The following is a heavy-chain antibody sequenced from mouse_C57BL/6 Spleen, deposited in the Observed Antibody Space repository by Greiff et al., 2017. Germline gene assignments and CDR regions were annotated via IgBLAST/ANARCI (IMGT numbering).Heavy chain of an antibody. CDR2: IYPGSGST. CDR3: ARRDWDGPAMDY. CDR1: GYTFTRYW. D-gene: IGHD4-1*01. J-gene: IGHJ4*01. V-gene: IGHV1-55*01. Sequence: QVQLQQPGAELVKPGASVKMSCKASGYTFTRYWITWVKQRPGQGLEWIGDIYPGSGSTNYNEKFKSKATLTVDTSSSTAYMQLSSLTSEDSAGYYGARRDWDGPAMDYWGQGTSVTVSS.